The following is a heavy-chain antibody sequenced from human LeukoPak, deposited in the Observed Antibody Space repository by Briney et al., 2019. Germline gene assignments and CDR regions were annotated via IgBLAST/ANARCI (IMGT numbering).Heavy chain of an antibody. CDR2: INGDGSRA. D-gene: IGHD6-13*01. CDR3: AREADISAAATGAFDI. J-gene: IGHJ3*02. CDR1: GFTLSSYW. V-gene: IGHV3-74*01. Sequence: GGSLRLCCAASGFTLSSYWMNWVRQVPGKGLVWVSHINGDGSRANYADSVKGRFTISRDNAKNTLYLQMNGLRADDMAVYYCAREADISAAATGAFDIWGQGTMVTVSS.